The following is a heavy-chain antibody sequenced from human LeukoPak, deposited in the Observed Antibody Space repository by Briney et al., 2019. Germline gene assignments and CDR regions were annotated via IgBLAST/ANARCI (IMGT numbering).Heavy chain of an antibody. CDR1: GFTFSSYG. V-gene: IGHV3-33*01. CDR2: IWYDGSNK. J-gene: IGHJ6*02. Sequence: GSLRLSCAASGFTFSSYGMHWVRQAPGKGLEWVAVIWYDGSNKYYADSVKGRFTISRDNSKSTLYLQMNSLRAEDTAVYYCARDFCSSTSCYTDYYYYYYGMDVWGQGTTVTVSS. D-gene: IGHD2-2*02. CDR3: ARDFCSSTSCYTDYYYYYYGMDV.